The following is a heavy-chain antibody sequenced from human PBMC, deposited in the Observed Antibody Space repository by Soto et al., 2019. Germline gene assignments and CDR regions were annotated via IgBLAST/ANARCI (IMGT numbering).Heavy chain of an antibody. D-gene: IGHD4-17*01. V-gene: IGHV4-4*02. CDR2: IYHSGST. J-gene: IGHJ5*02. Sequence: QVQLQESGPGLVKPSGTLSLTCAVSGDSITRVNWWSWVRQAPGKGLEWIGEIYHSGSTNYNPSLKRRVSISVDTSNNLFSLILTSVTAADTAVYYCAKGDDYGDRGGWSDPWGQGTLVTVSS. CDR1: GDSITRVNW. CDR3: AKGDDYGDRGGWSDP.